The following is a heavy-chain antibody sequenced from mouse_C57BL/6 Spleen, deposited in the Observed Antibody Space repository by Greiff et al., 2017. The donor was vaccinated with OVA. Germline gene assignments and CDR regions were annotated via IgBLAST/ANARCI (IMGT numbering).Heavy chain of an antibody. Sequence: EVKVVESGGGLVQPGGSLSLSCAASGFTFTDYYMSWVRQPPGKALEWLGFIRNKANGYTTEYSASVKGRFTISRDNSQSILYLQMNALRAEDSATYYCARYYGSSRLYAMDYWGQGTSVTVSS. CDR3: ARYYGSSRLYAMDY. D-gene: IGHD1-1*01. CDR1: GFTFTDYY. J-gene: IGHJ4*01. CDR2: IRNKANGYTT. V-gene: IGHV7-3*01.